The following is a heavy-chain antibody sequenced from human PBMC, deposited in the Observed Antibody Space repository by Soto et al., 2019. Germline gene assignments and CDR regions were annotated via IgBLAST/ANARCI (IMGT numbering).Heavy chain of an antibody. Sequence: QVQLVQSGAEVKEPGSSVKVSCKASGGTSSRFPISWVRQAPGQGLEWMGMIIPMFGAAEYAQKFQGRITITADESTSTAYMELSSLKSEDTAVYFCARDPRYCSTTSCYNYYYYYGMDVWGQGTTVTVSS. J-gene: IGHJ6*02. CDR2: IIPMFGAA. V-gene: IGHV1-69*18. CDR1: GGTSSRFP. CDR3: ARDPRYCSTTSCYNYYYYYGMDV. D-gene: IGHD2-2*02.